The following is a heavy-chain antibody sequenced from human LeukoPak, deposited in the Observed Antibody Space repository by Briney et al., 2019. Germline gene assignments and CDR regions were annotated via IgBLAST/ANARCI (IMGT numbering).Heavy chain of an antibody. CDR3: AKDPGYYYGMDV. V-gene: IGHV3-48*01. Sequence: PGGSLRLSCAASGFTFSPYTVHWFRQSPGRGLEWVSYINTGGTTIYYADSVKGRFTISRDNSKNTLYLQMNSLRAEDTAVYYCAKDPGYYYGMDVWGQGTTVTVSS. CDR1: GFTFSPYT. CDR2: INTGGTTI. J-gene: IGHJ6*02.